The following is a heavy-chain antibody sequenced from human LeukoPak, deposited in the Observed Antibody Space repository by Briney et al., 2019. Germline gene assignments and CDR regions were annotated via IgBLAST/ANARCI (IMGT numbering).Heavy chain of an antibody. V-gene: IGHV1-69*13. CDR3: ARDPLPYYYDSSGRHFDY. J-gene: IGHJ4*02. CDR2: IIPIFGTA. D-gene: IGHD3-22*01. CDR1: GGTFSSYA. Sequence: ASVKVSCKASGGTFSSYAISWVRQAPGHGLEWMGGIIPIFGTANYAQKFQGRVTITADESTSTAYMELSSLRSEDTAVYYCARDPLPYYYDSSGRHFDYWGQGTLVTVSS.